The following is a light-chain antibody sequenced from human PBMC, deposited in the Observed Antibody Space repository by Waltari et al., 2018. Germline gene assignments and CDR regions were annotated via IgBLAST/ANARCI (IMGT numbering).Light chain of an antibody. Sequence: EIVLTQSPVTLSLSPGERATLSCRASQSVSSYLAWYQQKPGQAPRLLVYDASNRATGIPARFSGARSGTDFTLTITSRGPEDFAIYYCQQRRSWPLTFGGGTKVEI. CDR3: QQRRSWPLT. CDR1: QSVSSY. CDR2: DAS. J-gene: IGKJ4*01. V-gene: IGKV3-11*01.